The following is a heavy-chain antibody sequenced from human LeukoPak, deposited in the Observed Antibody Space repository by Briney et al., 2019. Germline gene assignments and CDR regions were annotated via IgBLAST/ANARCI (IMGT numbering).Heavy chain of an antibody. CDR2: IWYDGSNK. V-gene: IGHV3-33*01. CDR3: AREGGYYFDY. D-gene: IGHD5-12*01. Sequence: GGSLRLSCAASGSTFSSYGMHWVRQAPGKGLEWVAVIWYDGSNKYYADSVKGRFTISKDNSKNTLYLQMNSLRAEDTAVYYCAREGGYYFDYWGQGTLVTVSS. J-gene: IGHJ4*02. CDR1: GSTFSSYG.